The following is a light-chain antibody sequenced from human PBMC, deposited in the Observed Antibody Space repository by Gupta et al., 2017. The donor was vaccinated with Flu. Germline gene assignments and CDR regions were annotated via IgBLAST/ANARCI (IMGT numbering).Light chain of an antibody. CDR3: QQRSNWPPLT. V-gene: IGKV3-11*01. CDR1: QSVSSY. Sequence: ELVLTQSPATLSLSPGERATLSCRASQSVSSYLAWYQQKPGQAPRLLIHDASNRATGIPARFSGSGSGTDFTLTISSLEPEDFAVYYCQQRSNWPPLTFGGGTKVEIK. J-gene: IGKJ4*01. CDR2: DAS.